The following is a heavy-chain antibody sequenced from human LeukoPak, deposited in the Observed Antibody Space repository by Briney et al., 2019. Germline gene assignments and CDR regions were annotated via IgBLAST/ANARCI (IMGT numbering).Heavy chain of an antibody. CDR1: GGTFSSYA. V-gene: IGHV1-69*13. D-gene: IGHD5-24*01. CDR2: IIPIFGTA. J-gene: IGHJ3*02. Sequence: GASVKVSCKASGGTFSSYAITWVRQAPGQGREWMGVIIPIFGTAHYAQKFQGRVTITADEPTSTAYMELSSLRSEDSAIYYCARGKGEMATTRAFDIWGQGTMVTVSS. CDR3: ARGKGEMATTRAFDI.